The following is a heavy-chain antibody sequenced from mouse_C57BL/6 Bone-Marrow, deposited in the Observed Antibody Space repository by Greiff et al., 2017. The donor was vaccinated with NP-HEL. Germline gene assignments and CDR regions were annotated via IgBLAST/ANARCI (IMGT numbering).Heavy chain of an antibody. D-gene: IGHD3-2*02. CDR1: GFTFSSYA. CDR2: ISSGGDYI. J-gene: IGHJ2*01. CDR3: TRGSSGWDY. Sequence: EVKLVESGEGLVKPGGSLKLSCAASGFTFSSYAMSWVRQTPEKRLEWVAYISSGGDYIYYADTVKGRFTISRDNARNTLYLQMISLKSEDTAMYYCTRGSSGWDYWGQGTTLTVSS. V-gene: IGHV5-9-1*02.